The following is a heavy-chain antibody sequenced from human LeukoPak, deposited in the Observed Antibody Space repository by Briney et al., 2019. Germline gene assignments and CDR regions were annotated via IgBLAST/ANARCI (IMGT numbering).Heavy chain of an antibody. V-gene: IGHV1-18*01. J-gene: IGHJ6*02. CDR1: GYTFTSYG. D-gene: IGHD6-13*01. CDR2: ISAYNGNT. Sequence: ASVKVSCKASGYTFTSYGISWVRQAPGQGLEWMGWISAYNGNTNYAQKLQGRVTMTTDTSTSTAYMELRSLRSDDTAVYYCASSSSSWYMYYYYGMDVRGQGTTVTVSS. CDR3: ASSSSSWYMYYYYGMDV.